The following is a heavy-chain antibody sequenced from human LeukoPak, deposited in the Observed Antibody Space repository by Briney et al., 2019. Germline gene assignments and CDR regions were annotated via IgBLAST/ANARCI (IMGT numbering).Heavy chain of an antibody. CDR3: ASGPTMMAQGVDY. V-gene: IGHV3-33*01. CDR2: IWYDGSNK. CDR1: GFTFSSYG. Sequence: GGSLRLSCAASGFTFSSYGMHWVRQAPGKGLEWVAVIWYDGSNKYYADSVKGRFTISRDNSKNTLYLQMNSLRAEDTAVYYCASGPTMMAQGVDYWGQGTLVTVSS. D-gene: IGHD3-22*01. J-gene: IGHJ4*02.